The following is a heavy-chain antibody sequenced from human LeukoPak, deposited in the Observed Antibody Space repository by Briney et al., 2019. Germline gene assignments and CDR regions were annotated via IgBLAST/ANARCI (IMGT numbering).Heavy chain of an antibody. CDR1: GFTFSSYW. CDR3: ARGRGTCSSTSCRDYYYYYYMDV. CDR2: IKQDGSEK. J-gene: IGHJ6*03. V-gene: IGHV3-7*03. Sequence: GGSLRLSCAASGFTFSSYWMSWVRQAPGKGLEWVANIKQDGSEKYYVDSVKGRFTISRDNAKNSLYLQMNSLRAEDTAVYYCARGRGTCSSTSCRDYYYYYYMDVWGKGTTVTVSS. D-gene: IGHD2-2*01.